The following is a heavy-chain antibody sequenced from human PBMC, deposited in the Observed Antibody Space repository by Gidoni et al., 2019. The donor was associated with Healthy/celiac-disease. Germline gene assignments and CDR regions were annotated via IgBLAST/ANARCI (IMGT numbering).Heavy chain of an antibody. V-gene: IGHV3-23*01. CDR1: GFTFSSYA. CDR3: AKKEDSTPDYFDY. CDR2: ISGSGGST. Sequence: EVQLLESGGGLVQPGGSLRLSCAASGFTFSSYAMSWGRQAPGKGLEWVSAISGSGGSTYYADSVKGRFTISRDNSKNTLYLQMNSLRAEDTAVYYCAKKEDSTPDYFDYWGQGTLVTVSS. J-gene: IGHJ4*02. D-gene: IGHD2-2*01.